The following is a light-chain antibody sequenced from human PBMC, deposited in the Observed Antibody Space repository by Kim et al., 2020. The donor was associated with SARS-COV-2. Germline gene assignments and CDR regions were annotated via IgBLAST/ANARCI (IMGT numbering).Light chain of an antibody. CDR2: QDS. CDR1: KLGDKY. J-gene: IGLJ2*01. CDR3: QAWDSSIVV. V-gene: IGLV3-1*01. Sequence: SVSPGQTASITCSGDKLGDKYACWYQQKPGQSPVLVIYQDSKRPSGIPERFSGSNSGNIATLTISGTQAMDEADYYCQAWDSSIVVFGGGTQLTVL.